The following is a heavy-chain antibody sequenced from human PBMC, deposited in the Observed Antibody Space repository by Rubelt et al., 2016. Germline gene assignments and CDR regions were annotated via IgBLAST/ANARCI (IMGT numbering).Heavy chain of an antibody. CDR2: INHSGST. CDR3: ARGVYCTNGVCHARAPDY. V-gene: IGHV4-34*01. D-gene: IGHD2-8*01. CDR1: GGSFSGYY. Sequence: QVQLQQWGAGLLKPSETLSLTCAVYGGSFSGYYWSWIRQPPGKGLEWIGEINHSGSTNYNPSLKSRVTISVDTSKNQVSLKLSSVTAADTAVYYCARGVYCTNGVCHARAPDYWGQGTLVTVSS. J-gene: IGHJ4*02.